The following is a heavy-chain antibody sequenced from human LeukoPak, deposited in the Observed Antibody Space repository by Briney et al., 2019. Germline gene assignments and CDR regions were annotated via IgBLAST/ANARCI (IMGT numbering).Heavy chain of an antibody. V-gene: IGHV3-64*01. CDR1: GFTFSSYA. D-gene: IGHD3-10*01. J-gene: IGHJ6*02. CDR2: ISSNGGST. Sequence: GGSLRLSCAASGFTFSSYAMPWVRQAPGKGLEYVSAISSNGGSTYYANSVKGRFTISRDNSKNTLYLQMGSLRAEDMAVYYCARGGYYGSGSYTLGYYGMDVWGQGTTVTVS. CDR3: ARGGYYGSGSYTLGYYGMDV.